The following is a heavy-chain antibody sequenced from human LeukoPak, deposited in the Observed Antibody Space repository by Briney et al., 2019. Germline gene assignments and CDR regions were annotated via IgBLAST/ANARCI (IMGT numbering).Heavy chain of an antibody. CDR3: ARQAISGYDPPPFDS. Sequence: PSETLSLTXTVSGGSISSSTYYWGWIRQPPGNGLEWIGNLYYSGSTYYNPSLRSRVTISVDTSKNQFSLKLSSVTAADTAVYYCARQAISGYDPPPFDSWGQGTLVTVSS. D-gene: IGHD5-12*01. V-gene: IGHV4-39*01. CDR2: LYYSGST. CDR1: GGSISSSTYY. J-gene: IGHJ4*02.